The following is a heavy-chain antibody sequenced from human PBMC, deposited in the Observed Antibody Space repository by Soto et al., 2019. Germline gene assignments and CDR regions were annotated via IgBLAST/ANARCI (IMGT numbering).Heavy chain of an antibody. J-gene: IGHJ3*02. CDR1: GFTFSTYA. V-gene: IGHV3-23*01. Sequence: EVQLLESGGGLVQRGGSLRVSCAASGFTFSTYAMSWVRQAPGKGLEWVSAISGSGGSTYYADSVKGRFTISRDNSKNTLYLQMNSLRAEDTAVYYCAKGGITMIVVALSAFDIWGQGTMVTVSS. D-gene: IGHD3-22*01. CDR2: ISGSGGST. CDR3: AKGGITMIVVALSAFDI.